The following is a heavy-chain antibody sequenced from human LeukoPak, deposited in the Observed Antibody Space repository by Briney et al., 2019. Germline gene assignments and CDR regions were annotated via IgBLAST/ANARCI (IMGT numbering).Heavy chain of an antibody. CDR3: ARDLGGSYPHYYYYMDV. CDR1: GGSISSGSYY. D-gene: IGHD1-26*01. J-gene: IGHJ6*03. V-gene: IGHV4-61*02. CDR2: IYTSGST. Sequence: SQTLSLTCTVSGGSISSGSYYWSWIRQPAGKGLEWIGRIYTSGSTNYNPSLKSRVTISVDTSKNQFSPKLSSVTAADTAVYYCARDLGGSYPHYYYYMDVWGKGTTVTVSS.